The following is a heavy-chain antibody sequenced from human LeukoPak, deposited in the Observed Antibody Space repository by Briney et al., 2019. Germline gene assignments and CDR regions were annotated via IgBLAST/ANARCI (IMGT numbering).Heavy chain of an antibody. CDR3: ARDLRIRDYYYYMDV. CDR1: GGSISSGSYY. J-gene: IGHJ6*03. CDR2: ICTSGST. V-gene: IGHV4-61*02. Sequence: PSETLSLTCTVSGGSISSGSYYWSWIRQPAGKGLEWIGRICTSGSTNYNPSLKSRVTISVDTSKNQFSLKLSSVTAADTAVYYCARDLRIRDYYYYMDVWGKGTTVTISS. D-gene: IGHD2-15*01.